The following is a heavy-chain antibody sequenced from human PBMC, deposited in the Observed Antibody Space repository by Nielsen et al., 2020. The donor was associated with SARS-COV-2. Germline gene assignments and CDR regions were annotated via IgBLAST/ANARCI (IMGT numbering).Heavy chain of an antibody. D-gene: IGHD6-13*01. CDR1: GGSISSGSYY. CDR2: IYTSGST. V-gene: IGHV4-61*02. Sequence: LRLSCTVSGGSISSGSYYWSWIRQPAGKGLEWIGRIYTSGSTNYNPSLKSRVTISVDTSKNRFSLKLSSVTAADTAVYYCARFSSSWYPPYYYGMDVWGQGTTVTVSS. CDR3: ARFSSSWYPPYYYGMDV. J-gene: IGHJ6*02.